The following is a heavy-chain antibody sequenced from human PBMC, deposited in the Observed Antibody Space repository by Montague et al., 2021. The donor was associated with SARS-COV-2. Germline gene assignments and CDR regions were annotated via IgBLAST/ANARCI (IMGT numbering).Heavy chain of an antibody. CDR3: ARDVVAAPGTFGY. V-gene: IGHV4-4*07. Sequence: SETLSLTCTVSGDSISYFYWSWIRQPAGKGLEWIGRVSASGSTNXNPSLNSRVTMSVDTSKKQFSLRLSPVTAADTAVYYCARDVVAAPGTFGYWGQGTLVTVSS. D-gene: IGHD6-13*01. J-gene: IGHJ4*02. CDR2: VSASGST. CDR1: GDSISYFY.